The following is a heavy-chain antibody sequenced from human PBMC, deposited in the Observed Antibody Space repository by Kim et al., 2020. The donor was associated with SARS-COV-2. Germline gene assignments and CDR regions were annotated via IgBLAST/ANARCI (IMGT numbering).Heavy chain of an antibody. CDR1: GGSFSGYY. D-gene: IGHD6-13*01. Sequence: SETLSLTCAVYGGSFSGYYWSWIRQPPGKGLEWIGEINHSGSTNYNPSLKSRVTISVDTSKNQFSLKLSSVTAADTAVYYCARIVAAAGPWGFDYWGQG. V-gene: IGHV4-34*01. CDR2: INHSGST. J-gene: IGHJ4*02. CDR3: ARIVAAAGPWGFDY.